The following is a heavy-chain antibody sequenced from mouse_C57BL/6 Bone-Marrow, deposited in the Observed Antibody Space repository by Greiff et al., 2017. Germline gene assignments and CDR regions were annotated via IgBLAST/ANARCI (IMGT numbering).Heavy chain of an antibody. D-gene: IGHD1-1*01. CDR3: ARWKVPSCGSGYFDV. V-gene: IGHV1-55*01. J-gene: IGHJ1*03. Sequence: VQLQQPGAELVKPGASVKMSCTASGYTFTSYWITWVKQRPGQGLEWIGDIYPGSGSTNYNEKFKSKATLTVDTSSSTAYMQLSSLTSEDSAVYYCARWKVPSCGSGYFDVWGTGATMTVSS. CDR2: IYPGSGST. CDR1: GYTFTSYW.